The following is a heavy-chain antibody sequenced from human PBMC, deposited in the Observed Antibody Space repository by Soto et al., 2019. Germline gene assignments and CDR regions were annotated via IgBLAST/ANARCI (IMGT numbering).Heavy chain of an antibody. D-gene: IGHD3-9*01. V-gene: IGHV3-30-3*01. CDR3: ARPGSGYDVLTGRYFYYYHTVDV. CDR1: GFIFGTYS. CDR2: ISYDGNTK. Sequence: LRLSCAASGFIFGTYSMHWVRQPPGKGLEWVAVISYDGNTKDYADSVKGRFTISRDNSKNTVYLQMSSLRTEDTAVYYCARPGSGYDVLTGRYFYYYHTVDVWGQGTTVTVSS. J-gene: IGHJ6*02.